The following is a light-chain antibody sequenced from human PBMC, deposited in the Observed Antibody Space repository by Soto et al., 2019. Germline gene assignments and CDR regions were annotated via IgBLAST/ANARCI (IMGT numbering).Light chain of an antibody. Sequence: GKRAALSGSASQSVSSSYLAWYQQKPGQAPRLLIYGASSRATGIPDRFSGSGSGTDVILIRSRLEREDCVLYYGHQYGSSHQTIGGGTKVDI. CDR2: GAS. CDR3: HQYGSSHQT. CDR1: QSVSSSY. J-gene: IGKJ4*01. V-gene: IGKV3-20*01.